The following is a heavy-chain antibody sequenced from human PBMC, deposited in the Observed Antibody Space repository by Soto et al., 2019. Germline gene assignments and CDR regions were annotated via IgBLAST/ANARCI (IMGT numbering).Heavy chain of an antibody. D-gene: IGHD3-22*01. CDR2: INHNSGGT. V-gene: IGHV1-2*02. CDR1: GYTFSGYY. J-gene: IGHJ4*02. CDR3: AKGRMTVYYVSSGYASSDF. Sequence: ASVKVSCKAFGYTFSGYYMHWVRQAPGQGLEWMGWINHNSGGTKYAQKFQGRVTMTRDTSISTAYTELNSLRSDDTHIHICAKGRMTVYYVSSGYASSDFWGQGTLVTVSS.